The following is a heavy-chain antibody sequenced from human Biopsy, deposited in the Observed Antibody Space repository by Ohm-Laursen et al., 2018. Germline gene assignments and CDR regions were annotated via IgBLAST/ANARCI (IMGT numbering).Heavy chain of an antibody. D-gene: IGHD6-6*01. CDR1: GGPFGSYA. J-gene: IGHJ4*02. Sequence: SVKVSCKSSGGPFGSYAINWMRQAPGQGPEWMGDIIPMYRTSNYAQKFQGRLTITADEYTSTAYMELNSLTSEDTAVYYCARESGPHSGSFAYWGQGTLVIVSS. CDR3: ARESGPHSGSFAY. CDR2: IIPMYRTS. V-gene: IGHV1-69*13.